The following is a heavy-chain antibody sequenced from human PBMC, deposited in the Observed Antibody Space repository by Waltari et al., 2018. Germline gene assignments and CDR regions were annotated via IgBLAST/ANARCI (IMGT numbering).Heavy chain of an antibody. CDR3: ARDQRITMVRAHQYYYGMDV. V-gene: IGHV1-69*04. D-gene: IGHD3-10*01. CDR1: GGTCSSYA. Sequence: QVQVVQSGAEVKKAGSSVKVSCTASGGTCSSYAISGGRAAHGTGREWMGRIIPLLGIANYAQKFQGRVTITADESTSTPYMELSSLRSEDTAVYYCARDQRITMVRAHQYYYGMDVWGQGPMVTVSS. J-gene: IGHJ6*02. CDR2: IIPLLGIA.